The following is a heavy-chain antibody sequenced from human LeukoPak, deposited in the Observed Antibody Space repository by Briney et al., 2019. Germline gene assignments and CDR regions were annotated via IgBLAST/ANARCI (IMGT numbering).Heavy chain of an antibody. J-gene: IGHJ6*03. CDR1: GGSISSYY. V-gene: IGHV4-59*08. CDR3: ARAGKDYDFWSGYYLDYYYYIDV. D-gene: IGHD3-3*01. Sequence: SETLSLTCTVSGGSISSYYWSWIRQPPGKGLEWIGYIYDSGNTNNNLSLKSRVTISVDTSKNQFSLKLSYVTAADTAVYYCARAGKDYDFWSGYYLDYYYYIDVWGKGTTVTVSS. CDR2: IYDSGNT.